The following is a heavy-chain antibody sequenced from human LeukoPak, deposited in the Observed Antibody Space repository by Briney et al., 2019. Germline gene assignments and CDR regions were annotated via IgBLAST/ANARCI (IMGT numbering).Heavy chain of an antibody. CDR2: INTNTGNP. J-gene: IGHJ4*02. CDR3: ARDGNPYGSGSYPDY. Sequence: ASVKVSCKASGYTFTSYAMNWMRQAPGQGLEWMGWINTNTGNPTYAQGFTGRFVFSLDTSVSTAYLQISSLKAEDTAVYYCARDGNPYGSGSYPDYWGQGTLVTVSS. D-gene: IGHD3-10*01. V-gene: IGHV7-4-1*02. CDR1: GYTFTSYA.